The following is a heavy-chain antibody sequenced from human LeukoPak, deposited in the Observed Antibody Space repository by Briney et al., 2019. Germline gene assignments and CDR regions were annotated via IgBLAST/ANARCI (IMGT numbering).Heavy chain of an antibody. CDR1: GYTLTELS. Sequence: ASVKVSCKVSGYTLTELSMHWVRQAPGKGLEWMGGFDPEDGETFYAQKFQGRVTMTEDTSTDTAYMELSSLRSEDTAVYYCATPLGGDYGDLYAFDIWGQGTMVTVSS. D-gene: IGHD4-17*01. V-gene: IGHV1-24*01. CDR3: ATPLGGDYGDLYAFDI. J-gene: IGHJ3*02. CDR2: FDPEDGET.